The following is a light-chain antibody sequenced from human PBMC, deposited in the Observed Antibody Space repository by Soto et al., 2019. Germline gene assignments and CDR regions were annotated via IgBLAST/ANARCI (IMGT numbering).Light chain of an antibody. V-gene: IGLV3-21*02. Sequence: SYELTQPPSVPVAPGQTARITCGGNNMGSKSVHWYQQKPGQAPVLGVDDDSDRPSGIPERFSGSNSGNTATLTISRVDAGDESDYYCQVWDSSSDPHVVFGGGTELTVL. CDR2: DDS. CDR1: NMGSKS. CDR3: QVWDSSSDPHVV. J-gene: IGLJ2*01.